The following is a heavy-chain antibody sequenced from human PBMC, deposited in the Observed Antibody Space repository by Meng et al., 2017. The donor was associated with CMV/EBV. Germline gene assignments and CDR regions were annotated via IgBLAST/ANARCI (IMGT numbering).Heavy chain of an antibody. CDR3: AREWVLSRGRKQNAFGI. CDR1: GFTFDDYG. V-gene: IGHV3-20*01. CDR2: INWNGGST. Sequence: GESLKISCAASGFTFDDYGMSWVRQAPGKGLEWVSGINWNGGSTGYADSVKGRFTISRDNAKNSLYLQMNSLRAEDTALYHCAREWVLSRGRKQNAFGIWGQGTMVTVSS. D-gene: IGHD1-26*01. J-gene: IGHJ3*02.